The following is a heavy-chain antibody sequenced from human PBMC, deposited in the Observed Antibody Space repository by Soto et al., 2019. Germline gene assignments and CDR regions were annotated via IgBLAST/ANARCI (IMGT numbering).Heavy chain of an antibody. V-gene: IGHV4-4*02. D-gene: IGHD6-6*01. CDR3: ARLVAARPGDYYYYYGMDV. Sequence: QVQLQESGPGLVKPSGTLSLTCAVSGGSISSSNWWSWVRQPPGKGLEWIGEIYHSGSTNYNPSLKSQVTISVDKSKNQFSLKLSSVTAADTAVYYCARLVAARPGDYYYYYGMDVWGQGTTVTVSS. J-gene: IGHJ6*02. CDR1: GGSISSSNW. CDR2: IYHSGST.